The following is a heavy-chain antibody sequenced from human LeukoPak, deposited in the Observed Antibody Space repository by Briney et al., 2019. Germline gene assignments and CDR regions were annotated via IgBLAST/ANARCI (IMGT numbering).Heavy chain of an antibody. J-gene: IGHJ4*02. Sequence: GGPLRLSCATSGFTFSDYYKSWIRQAPGKGLEWVSYISSSGRTIYYADSVKGRFTISRDNAKNSLYLQMNSPRAEDTAVYYFARDKHSSGWQAFDYWGQGTLVTVSS. CDR1: GFTFSDYY. CDR3: ARDKHSSGWQAFDY. CDR2: ISSSGRTI. V-gene: IGHV3-11*01. D-gene: IGHD6-19*01.